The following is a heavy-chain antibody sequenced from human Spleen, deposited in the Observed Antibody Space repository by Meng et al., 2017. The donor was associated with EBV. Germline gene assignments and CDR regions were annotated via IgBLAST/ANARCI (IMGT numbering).Heavy chain of an antibody. J-gene: IGHJ4*02. CDR3: SRDLAGSDDF. Sequence: EVQLVESGGAVVQPGESLRLSCAASGFSFISYWMHWVRLIPGKGLVWVSRINEDGATTTYADSVKGRFTISRDNAKNTLYLQMNSLRAEDTALYYCSRDLAGSDDFWGQGTLVTVFS. CDR2: INEDGATT. D-gene: IGHD1-14*01. CDR1: GFSFISYW. V-gene: IGHV3-74*01.